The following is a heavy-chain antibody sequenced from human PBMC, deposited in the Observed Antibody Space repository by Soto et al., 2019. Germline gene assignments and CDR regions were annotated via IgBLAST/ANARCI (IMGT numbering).Heavy chain of an antibody. D-gene: IGHD2-21*02. CDR3: ARADRTLVTSYGLDV. Sequence: SETLSLTCAVSGGSFSGFYWTWIRQPPGEGLEWIGEINHGGTINFNPSLRSRLTISLDSSKKHFSLKLTSLTAADAAVYYCARADRTLVTSYGLDVWGQGTTVTVSS. CDR1: GGSFSGFY. V-gene: IGHV4-34*01. CDR2: INHGGTI. J-gene: IGHJ6*02.